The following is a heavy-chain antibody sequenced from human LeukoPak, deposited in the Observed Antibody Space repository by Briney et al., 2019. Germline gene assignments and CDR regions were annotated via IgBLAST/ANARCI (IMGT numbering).Heavy chain of an antibody. J-gene: IGHJ4*02. CDR1: GFTFSSYA. CDR2: ISGSGGST. V-gene: IGHV3-23*01. D-gene: IGHD3-3*01. CDR3: ANSIYDFWSGSDY. Sequence: AGGSLRLSCAASGFTFSSYAMSWVRQAPGKGLEWVSAISGSGGSTYYADSVKGRFTISRDNSKNTLYLQMNSLRAEDTAVYYCANSIYDFWSGSDYWGQGTLVTVSP.